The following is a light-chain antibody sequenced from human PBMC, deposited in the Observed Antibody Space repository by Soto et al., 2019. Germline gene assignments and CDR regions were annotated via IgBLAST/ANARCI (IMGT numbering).Light chain of an antibody. CDR3: RQYNTFPLT. CDR2: KAS. CDR1: QTISTW. Sequence: DIQMTESPSTLSASVGDRVRMSCRASQTISTWLAWYQQKPGKAPNLLIYKASSLESGVPSRFSGSGSGTEFTLTISSLQPDDFATYYCRQYNTFPLTFGGGTKVDIK. V-gene: IGKV1-5*03. J-gene: IGKJ4*01.